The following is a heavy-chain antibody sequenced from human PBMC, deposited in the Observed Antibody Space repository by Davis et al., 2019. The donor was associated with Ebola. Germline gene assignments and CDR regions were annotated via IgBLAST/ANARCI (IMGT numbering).Heavy chain of an antibody. Sequence: SETLSLTCTVSGGSISSYYWSWIRQPPGKGLEWIGYIYYSGSTNYNPSLKSRVTISVGTSKNQFSLKLSSVTAADTAVYYCARDVRIAAAGTSYYYGMDVWGQGTTVTVSS. V-gene: IGHV4-59*01. CDR3: ARDVRIAAAGTSYYYGMDV. CDR2: IYYSGST. J-gene: IGHJ6*02. CDR1: GGSISSYY. D-gene: IGHD6-13*01.